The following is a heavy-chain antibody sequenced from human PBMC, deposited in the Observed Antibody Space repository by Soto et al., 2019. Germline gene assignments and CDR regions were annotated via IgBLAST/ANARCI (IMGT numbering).Heavy chain of an antibody. CDR1: GGSFSGYY. Sequence: QVQLQQWGAGLLKPSETLSLTCAVYGGSFSGYYWSWIRQPPGKGLEWIGEINHSGSTNYNPSLKRRVTISVDTSKNQFSLDLSSVTAADTAVYYCARGRNDFWSGYYPDAEYFQHWGQGTLVTVSS. V-gene: IGHV4-34*01. J-gene: IGHJ1*01. D-gene: IGHD3-3*01. CDR2: INHSGST. CDR3: ARGRNDFWSGYYPDAEYFQH.